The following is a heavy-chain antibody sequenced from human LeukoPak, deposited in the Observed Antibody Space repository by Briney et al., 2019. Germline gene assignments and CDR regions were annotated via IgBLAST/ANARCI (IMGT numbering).Heavy chain of an antibody. CDR2: INSDGSST. D-gene: IGHD3-3*01. CDR3: AKGDTNYYYYMDV. J-gene: IGHJ6*03. Sequence: GGSLRLSCAASGFTFNSYWMHWVRQAPGKGLVWVARINSDGSSTSYADSVKGRFAISRDNAKNTLYLQMNSLRAEDTALYYCAKGDTNYYYYMDVWGKGTTVTVSS. CDR1: GFTFNSYW. V-gene: IGHV3-74*01.